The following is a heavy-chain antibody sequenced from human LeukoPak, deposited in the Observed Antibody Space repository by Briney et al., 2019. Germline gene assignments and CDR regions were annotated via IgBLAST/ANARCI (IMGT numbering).Heavy chain of an antibody. Sequence: ASVKVSCKTSGYTFTDYYIHWVRQAPGQGLEWMGWINTNSGGTEYAQKFQGRVTMTRNTYFRTAYMELSRLRSDDTAVYYCARWWFYYDRTGYYPANPYAFDIWSQGTLVTVSS. CDR3: ARWWFYYDRTGYYPANPYAFDI. J-gene: IGHJ3*02. V-gene: IGHV1-2*02. D-gene: IGHD3-22*01. CDR1: GYTFTDYY. CDR2: INTNSGGT.